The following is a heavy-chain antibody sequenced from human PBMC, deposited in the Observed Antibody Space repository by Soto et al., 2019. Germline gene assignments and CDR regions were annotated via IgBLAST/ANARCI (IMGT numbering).Heavy chain of an antibody. CDR3: ARDGDVNTGFGKDY. CDR1: GFTFSNYG. D-gene: IGHD3-16*01. Sequence: QVQLVESGGGVVQPGRSLRLSCAASGFTFSNYGMHWVRQAPGKGLEWVAFIWYDGGNKYYAESVKGRFTISRDNSKNTLYLQMNSLRAEDTDVYYCARDGDVNTGFGKDYWGQGTLVTVSS. V-gene: IGHV3-33*01. J-gene: IGHJ4*02. CDR2: IWYDGGNK.